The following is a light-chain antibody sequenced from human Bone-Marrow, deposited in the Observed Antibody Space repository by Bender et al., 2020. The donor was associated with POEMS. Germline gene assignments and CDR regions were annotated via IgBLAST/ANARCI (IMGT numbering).Light chain of an antibody. Sequence: QSVVTQPPSLSEAPRQRVTISCSGSSSNIGNHGVNWYQQPPGEVPKLLIHYADLLTPGVSDRFSASNSGTSASLAISELQSEDEALYYCSAWDDSLSGWVFGGATKLTVL. CDR3: SAWDDSLSGWV. V-gene: IGLV1-36*01. J-gene: IGLJ3*02. CDR1: SSNIGNHG. CDR2: YAD.